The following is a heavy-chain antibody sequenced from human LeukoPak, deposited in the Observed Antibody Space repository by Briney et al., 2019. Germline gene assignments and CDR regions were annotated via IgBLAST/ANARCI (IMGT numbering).Heavy chain of an antibody. CDR3: ARRSSGGGLFDY. J-gene: IGHJ4*02. CDR2: IHYSGRT. D-gene: IGHD6-19*01. Sequence: SETLSLTCTVSAGSISGFHWSWIRQPPGKGLEWIAYIHYSGRTSYNPSLKSRVTISLDTSKNHFSLKLSSVTSADTAVYYCARRSSGGGLFDYWGQGTLVPVSS. CDR1: AGSISGFH. V-gene: IGHV4-59*08.